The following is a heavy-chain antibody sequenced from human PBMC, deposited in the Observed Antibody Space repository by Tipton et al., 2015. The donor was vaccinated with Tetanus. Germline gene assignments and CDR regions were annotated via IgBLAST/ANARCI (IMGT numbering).Heavy chain of an antibody. D-gene: IGHD2/OR15-2a*01. CDR2: IYFKGDT. CDR3: ARHLYGYWFDP. J-gene: IGHJ5*02. Sequence: TLSLTCSVSGGSLRGGDHNWGWIRQAPGKGLEWIASIYFKGDTYYSPSLKSRLTIDVDTSQNRFSLKLTSVSIADTAVYYCARHLYGYWFDPWGPGALVTVSS. V-gene: IGHV4-39*01. CDR1: GGSLRGGDHN.